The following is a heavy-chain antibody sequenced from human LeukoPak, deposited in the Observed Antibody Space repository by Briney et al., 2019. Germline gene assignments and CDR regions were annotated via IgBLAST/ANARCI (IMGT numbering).Heavy chain of an antibody. Sequence: ASVKVSCKASGYTFISYGISWVPQAPGQGLEWMGWISAYNGNTNYAPKLQGRVTMTTDTSTSTAYMELRSLRSDDTAVYYCARLVFGVVIMNYYYYMDVWGKGTTATVSS. CDR3: ARLVFGVVIMNYYYYMDV. D-gene: IGHD3-3*01. J-gene: IGHJ6*03. CDR2: ISAYNGNT. V-gene: IGHV1-18*01. CDR1: GYTFISYG.